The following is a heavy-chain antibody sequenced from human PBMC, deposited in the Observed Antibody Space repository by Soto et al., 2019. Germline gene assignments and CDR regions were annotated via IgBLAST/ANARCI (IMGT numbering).Heavy chain of an antibody. Sequence: QVPLVPSGAEVKKPGASVKVYCKASGYTFTSYEISWVRQATVQGLEWMGWMNPNSGNTGYAQKFQGRATMTRNTSISTAYMALSSLRSEDTDVYYCAGFPHNWNSQFDYWGQGTLVTVSS. D-gene: IGHD1-7*01. V-gene: IGHV1-8*01. CDR2: MNPNSGNT. J-gene: IGHJ4*02. CDR3: AGFPHNWNSQFDY. CDR1: GYTFTSYE.